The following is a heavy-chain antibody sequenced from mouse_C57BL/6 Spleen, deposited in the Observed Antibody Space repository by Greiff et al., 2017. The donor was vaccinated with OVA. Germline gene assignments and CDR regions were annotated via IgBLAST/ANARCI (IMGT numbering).Heavy chain of an antibody. D-gene: IGHD1-1*01. Sequence: VQLKESGGGLVKPGGSLKLSCVASGFTFSDYGMHWVRQSPEKGLEWVAYISSGSSTIYYADTVKGRFTISRDNAKNTLFLQMTSLRSEDTAMYYCAILTSYYFDYWGQGTTLTVSS. CDR3: AILTSYYFDY. CDR1: GFTFSDYG. CDR2: ISSGSSTI. J-gene: IGHJ2*01. V-gene: IGHV5-17*01.